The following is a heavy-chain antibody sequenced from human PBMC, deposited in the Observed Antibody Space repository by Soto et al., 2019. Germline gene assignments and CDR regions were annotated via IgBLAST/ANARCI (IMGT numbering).Heavy chain of an antibody. CDR2: LYFTGNT. J-gene: IGHJ5*02. D-gene: IGHD6-25*01. CDR3: AGQTFTIAAASYGRSNWFDP. V-gene: IGHV4-39*01. CDR1: GGSITSSSHF. Sequence: KASETLSLTCSASGGSITSSSHFWGWVRQPPGKGLEWIGTLYFTGNTYYTPSLKSGLTMSIDTSKNEFSLRLNSVTAADTAVYYCAGQTFTIAAASYGRSNWFDPRGTGSLVTVFS.